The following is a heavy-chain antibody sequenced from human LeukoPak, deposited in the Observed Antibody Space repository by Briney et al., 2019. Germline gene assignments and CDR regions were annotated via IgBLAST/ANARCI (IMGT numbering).Heavy chain of an antibody. CDR3: AKVFGHGRDYYFYQMDV. CDR2: IYQSGST. V-gene: IGHV4-4*02. Sequence: SGTLSPTCAVSGGSISSINWWGSVRHTPGKGLEWVGEIYQSGSTNYNPSLKSHLTISVDKSKNQFSLKLSSVPAADTAVYYCAKVFGHGRDYYFYQMDVWGKGTTVTVSS. CDR1: GGSISSINW. J-gene: IGHJ6*03. D-gene: IGHD3-3*01.